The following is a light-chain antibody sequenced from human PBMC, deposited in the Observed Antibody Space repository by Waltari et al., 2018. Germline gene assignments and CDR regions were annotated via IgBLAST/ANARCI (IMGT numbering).Light chain of an antibody. CDR2: GAS. CDR3: QQVNNYPFT. CDR1: QDISSH. V-gene: IGKV1-9*01. J-gene: IGKJ3*01. Sequence: DIQLTQSPSFLSASVGDRVTITCRASQDISSHLAWYQKNPGKAPKLLVYGASTLGSGVPSGFSGGGSGTEFTLTISSLQPEDFVTYYCQQVNNYPFTFGPGTILDVK.